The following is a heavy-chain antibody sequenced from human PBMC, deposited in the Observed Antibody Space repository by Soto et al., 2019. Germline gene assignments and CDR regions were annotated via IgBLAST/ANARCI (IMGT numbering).Heavy chain of an antibody. Sequence: QVQLQQWGAGLLKPSETLSLTCGVYGGSFSDYWWCWIRQPPGRGLEWIGEIKYSGSTHYNPSLKCRGTIPVDTSKKQVSLKVTSVTAADTAVYFCARVARMSSVGGWSPELWGRGTLVTVSS. J-gene: IGHJ2*01. CDR1: GGSFSDYW. CDR3: ARVARMSSVGGWSPEL. CDR2: IKYSGST. V-gene: IGHV4-34*01. D-gene: IGHD6-19*01.